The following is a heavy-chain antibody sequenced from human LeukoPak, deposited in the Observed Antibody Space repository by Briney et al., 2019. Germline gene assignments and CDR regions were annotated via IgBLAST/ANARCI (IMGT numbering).Heavy chain of an antibody. Sequence: PGRSLRLSCAASGFTFSSRGMHWVRQAPGKGLEWVAVISHDGSNKYYADSVKGRFTISRDNSKNTLYLQMNSLRAEDTAVYYCAREYCSGGSCYNAFDIWGQGTMVTVSS. J-gene: IGHJ3*02. CDR3: AREYCSGGSCYNAFDI. CDR2: ISHDGSNK. CDR1: GFTFSSRG. D-gene: IGHD2-15*01. V-gene: IGHV3-30*03.